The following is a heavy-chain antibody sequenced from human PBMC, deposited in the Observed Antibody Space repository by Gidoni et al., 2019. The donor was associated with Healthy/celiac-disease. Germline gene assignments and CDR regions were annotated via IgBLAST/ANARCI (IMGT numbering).Heavy chain of an antibody. V-gene: IGHV1-24*01. CDR3: ASGKYGPWYFDL. CDR1: GYTLTGLS. D-gene: IGHD1-26*01. CDR2: FDPEDGET. Sequence: QVQLVQSGAGVKKDGGSVKVSCKVSGYTLTGLSMHWVRQAPGKGLEWIGGFDPEDGETIYAQKFQGRVTITEDTSTDAAYMELSSLRSEDTAVYYCASGKYGPWYFDLWGRGTLVTVSS. J-gene: IGHJ2*01.